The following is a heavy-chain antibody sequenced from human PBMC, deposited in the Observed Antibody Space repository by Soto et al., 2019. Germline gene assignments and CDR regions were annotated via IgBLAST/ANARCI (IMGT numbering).Heavy chain of an antibody. Sequence: QVQLVESGGGVVQPGRSLRLSCAASGFTFSSYGMHGVRQAPGKGLEWVAVISYDGSNQYYADSVKGRFTISRDNSKNTLYLQMNSLRSEDTAVYYCAKGSGSYWWGQGPLVTASS. V-gene: IGHV3-30*18. CDR1: GFTFSSYG. D-gene: IGHD1-26*01. J-gene: IGHJ4*02. CDR3: AKGSGSYW. CDR2: ISYDGSNQ.